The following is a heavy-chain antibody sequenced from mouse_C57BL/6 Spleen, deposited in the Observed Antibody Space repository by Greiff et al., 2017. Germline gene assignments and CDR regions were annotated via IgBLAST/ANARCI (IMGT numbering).Heavy chain of an antibody. CDR2: IWRGGST. V-gene: IGHV2-5*01. J-gene: IGHJ3*01. Sequence: QVQLKESGPGLVQPSQSLSITCTVSGFSLTSYGVHWVRQSPGKGLEWLGVIWRGGSTDYNAAFMSRLSITKDNSKSQVFFKMNSLQADDTAIYYCAKNEGIYDGYYPAWFAYWGQGTLVTVSA. CDR1: GFSLTSYG. D-gene: IGHD2-3*01. CDR3: AKNEGIYDGYYPAWFAY.